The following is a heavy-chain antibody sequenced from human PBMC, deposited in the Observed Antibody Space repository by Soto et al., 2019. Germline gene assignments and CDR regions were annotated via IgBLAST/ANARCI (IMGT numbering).Heavy chain of an antibody. J-gene: IGHJ3*02. CDR1: GFTFSSYS. V-gene: IGHV3-21*04. Sequence: GGSLRLSCAASGFTFSSYSMNWVRQAPGKGLEWVSSISSSSSYIYYADSVKGRFTISRDNAKNSLYLQMNSLRAEDTAVYYCAKFLRITMIVVVTPDAFDIWGQGTMVTVSS. CDR2: ISSSSSYI. D-gene: IGHD3-22*01. CDR3: AKFLRITMIVVVTPDAFDI.